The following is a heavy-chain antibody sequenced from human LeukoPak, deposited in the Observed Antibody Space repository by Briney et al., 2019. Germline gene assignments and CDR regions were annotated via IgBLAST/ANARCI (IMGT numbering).Heavy chain of an antibody. CDR3: ASEHRNSWYYFDY. V-gene: IGHV3-23*01. D-gene: IGHD6-13*01. Sequence: GGSLRLSCAASGFTFSSYAMIWVRQAPGKGLECVSAISGSGGSTYYADSVKGRFTISRDNSKNPLYLQMNCLSAEDTAVYYCASEHRNSWYYFDYWGQGTLVTVSS. J-gene: IGHJ4*02. CDR2: ISGSGGST. CDR1: GFTFSSYA.